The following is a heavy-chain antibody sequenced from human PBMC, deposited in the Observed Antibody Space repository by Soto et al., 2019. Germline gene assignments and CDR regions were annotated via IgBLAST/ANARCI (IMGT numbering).Heavy chain of an antibody. D-gene: IGHD3-3*01. CDR3: ARHSVGPYDFWSGYYTIDAFDI. Sequence: TPGEGLEWIGSIYYSGSTYYNPSLKSRVTISVDTSKNQFSLKLSSVTAADTAVYYCARHSVGPYDFWSGYYTIDAFDIWGQGTMVSGSS. CDR2: IYYSGST. V-gene: IGHV4-39*01. J-gene: IGHJ3*02.